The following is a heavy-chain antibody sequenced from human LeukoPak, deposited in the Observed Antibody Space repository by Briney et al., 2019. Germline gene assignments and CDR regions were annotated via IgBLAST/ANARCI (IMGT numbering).Heavy chain of an antibody. J-gene: IGHJ6*02. Sequence: PSETLSLTCTGSGGSIRSYYWSWIRQPPGKGLEWIGYIYYSGSTNYNPSLKSRVTISVDTSKNQFSLKLSSVTAADTAVYYCARYDSYCSGGSCYYGMDVWGQGTTVTVSS. D-gene: IGHD2-15*01. CDR3: ARYDSYCSGGSCYYGMDV. V-gene: IGHV4-59*01. CDR2: IYYSGST. CDR1: GGSIRSYY.